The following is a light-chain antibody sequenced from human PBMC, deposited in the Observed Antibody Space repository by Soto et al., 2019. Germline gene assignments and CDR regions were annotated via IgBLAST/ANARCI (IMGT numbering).Light chain of an antibody. V-gene: IGLV2-14*01. J-gene: IGLJ1*01. CDR2: DVS. CDR1: SNENGGYNY. Sequence: TQPTSVSGSRARSITNYCNRTSNENGGYNYVSWYQQHPGKAPKLMIYDVSNRPSGVSNRFSGSKSGNTASLTISLLQAEDEADYYFSSYTSSSTYVFGTGTKVTVL. CDR3: SSYTSSSTYV.